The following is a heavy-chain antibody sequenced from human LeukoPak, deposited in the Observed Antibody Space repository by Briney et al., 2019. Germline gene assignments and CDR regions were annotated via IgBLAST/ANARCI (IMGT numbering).Heavy chain of an antibody. J-gene: IGHJ4*02. V-gene: IGHV3-33*01. Sequence: GGSLRPSCAGSGFTFGGYGMHWFRQTPGKGLEWVAVIAYDGSRAFYADSVKGRFTISRGNSKNTMSVQMDDLRAEDTAVYYCTRYNNDHFDYWGQGTLVTVSS. CDR2: IAYDGSRA. D-gene: IGHD1-14*01. CDR1: GFTFGGYG. CDR3: TRYNNDHFDY.